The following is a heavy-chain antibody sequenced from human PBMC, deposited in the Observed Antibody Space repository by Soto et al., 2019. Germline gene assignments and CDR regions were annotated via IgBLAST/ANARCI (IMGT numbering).Heavy chain of an antibody. D-gene: IGHD2-21*02. Sequence: QITLKESGPPLVQPTQTLTLTCTFSGFSLSTSRVGVGWIRQPPGKALEWLALIYWDDAKRYSPSLKSSLTITKATSKNQVVLTMTNTDPVATTPYDCAPTSGGGNSACFDSWGQGRLVTVSS. V-gene: IGHV2-5*02. CDR2: IYWDDAK. CDR3: APTSGGGNSACFDS. J-gene: IGHJ4*02. CDR1: GFSLSTSRVG.